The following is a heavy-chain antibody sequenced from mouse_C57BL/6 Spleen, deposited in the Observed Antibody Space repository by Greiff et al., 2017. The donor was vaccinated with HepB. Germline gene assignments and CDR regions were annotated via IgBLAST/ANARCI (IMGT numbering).Heavy chain of an antibody. CDR1: GFNIKDDY. CDR3: TKGEFWYFDV. J-gene: IGHJ1*03. Sequence: EVQLQESGAELVRPGASVKLSCTASGFNIKDDYMHWVKQRPEQGLEWIGWIDPENGDTEYASKFQGKATITADTSSNTAYLQLSSLTSEDTAVYYCTKGEFWYFDVWGTGTTVTVSS. V-gene: IGHV14-4*01. CDR2: IDPENGDT.